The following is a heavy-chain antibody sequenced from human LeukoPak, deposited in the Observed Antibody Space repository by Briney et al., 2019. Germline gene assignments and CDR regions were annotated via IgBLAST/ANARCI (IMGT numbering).Heavy chain of an antibody. CDR3: ATLYGYYDSSGSTEPVDY. D-gene: IGHD3-22*01. Sequence: HSGGSLRLSCAASGFTFSSYEMNWVRQAPGKGLEWVSYISSSGSTIYYADSVKGRFTISRDNAKNSLYLQMNGLRAEDTAVYYCATLYGYYDSSGSTEPVDYWGQGTLVTVSS. V-gene: IGHV3-48*03. CDR1: GFTFSSYE. CDR2: ISSSGSTI. J-gene: IGHJ4*02.